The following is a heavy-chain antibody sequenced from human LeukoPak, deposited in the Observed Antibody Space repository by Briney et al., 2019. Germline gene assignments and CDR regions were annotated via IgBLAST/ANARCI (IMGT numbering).Heavy chain of an antibody. V-gene: IGHV5-51*01. J-gene: IGHJ4*02. CDR3: ARVNYYDSSGSYLTH. CDR2: IYPGDSDT. D-gene: IGHD3-22*01. Sequence: GESLQISCQGSGYSFTSYWIGWVRQMPGKGLEWMGIIYPGDSDTRYSPSFQGQVTISADKSISTAYLQWSSLEASDTAMYYCARVNYYDSSGSYLTHWGQGTLVTVSS. CDR1: GYSFTSYW.